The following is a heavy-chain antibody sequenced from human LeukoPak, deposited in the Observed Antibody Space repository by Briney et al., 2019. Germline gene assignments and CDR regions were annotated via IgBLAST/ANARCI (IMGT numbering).Heavy chain of an antibody. CDR3: ARELSGGSLGY. CDR1: GGSINSYY. CDR2: IYYSGST. V-gene: IGHV4-59*01. J-gene: IGHJ4*02. Sequence: PSETLSLTCSVSGGSINSYYWSWIRQLPGKGLEWIGYIYYSGSTNYNPSLKSRVTISVDTSKNQISLNLSSVTAADTAVYYCARELSGGSLGYWGQGTLVTVSS. D-gene: IGHD2-15*01.